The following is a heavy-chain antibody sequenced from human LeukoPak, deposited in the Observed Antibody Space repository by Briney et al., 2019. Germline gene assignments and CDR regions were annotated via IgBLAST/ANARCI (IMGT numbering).Heavy chain of an antibody. CDR2: IYYSGST. Sequence: SQTLSLTCTVSGGSISSYYWSWIRQPPGKGLERIGFIYYSGSTYYNPSLKSRVTISVDTSKNQLSLRLASVTAADTAVYYCARGANCGDNLYYFDYWGQGALVTVFS. D-gene: IGHD4-23*01. V-gene: IGHV4-59*01. J-gene: IGHJ4*02. CDR1: GGSISSYY. CDR3: ARGANCGDNLYYFDY.